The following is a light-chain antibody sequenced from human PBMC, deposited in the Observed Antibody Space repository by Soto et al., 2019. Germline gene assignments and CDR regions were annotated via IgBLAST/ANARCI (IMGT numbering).Light chain of an antibody. CDR1: QSVSSN. J-gene: IGKJ4*01. V-gene: IGKV3D-15*01. Sequence: VMTQCPSTLSVSPGERATLSCMASQSVSSNLAWYQQKLGQPPRLLIYGATTRATGIPARFSGSGSGTEFTLTISSLQSEDFAVYYCQQYNNCPLTFGGGTKV. CDR2: GAT. CDR3: QQYNNCPLT.